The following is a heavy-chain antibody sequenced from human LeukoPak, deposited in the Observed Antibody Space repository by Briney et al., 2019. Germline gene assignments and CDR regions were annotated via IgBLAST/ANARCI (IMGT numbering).Heavy chain of an antibody. J-gene: IGHJ2*01. V-gene: IGHV3-15*01. CDR2: NRSKTDGETT. CDR3: TTERDWYFDL. Sequence: PGGSLRLSCAASGFTFSNVWMTWVRQAPGKGLEWVGRNRSKTDGETTDYAAPVKGRFTISRDDSKNTLYLQINSLKTEDTAVYFCTTERDWYFDLWGRGTLVTVSS. CDR1: GFTFSNVW.